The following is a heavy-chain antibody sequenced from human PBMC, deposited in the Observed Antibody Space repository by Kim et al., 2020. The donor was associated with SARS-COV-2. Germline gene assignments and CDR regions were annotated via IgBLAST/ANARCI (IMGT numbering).Heavy chain of an antibody. J-gene: IGHJ2*01. Sequence: SETLSLTCAVYGWSFSGYYWSWIRQPPGKGLEWIWDINHSGSTNYNPSLKSRVTISVDTSKNHFSRKLSSVTAADTAVYYCATGTQAPAWYFHRSGRGTLVSVSS. CDR1: GWSFSGYY. V-gene: IGHV4-34*01. CDR3: ATGTQAPAWYFHR. CDR2: INHSGST. D-gene: IGHD1-1*01.